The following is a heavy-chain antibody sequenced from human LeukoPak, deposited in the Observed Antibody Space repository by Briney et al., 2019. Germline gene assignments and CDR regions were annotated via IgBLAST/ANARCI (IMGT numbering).Heavy chain of an antibody. D-gene: IGHD3-22*01. J-gene: IGHJ4*02. CDR3: AGLTYYYDSSGHGSTDDY. V-gene: IGHV3-74*01. Sequence: PGGSLRLSCAASGFTFSSYWMHWVRQAPGKGLVWVSRINSGGSSTSYADSVKGRFTISRDNAKNTLYLQMNSLRAEDTAVYYCAGLTYYYDSSGHGSTDDYWGQGTLVTVSS. CDR1: GFTFSSYW. CDR2: INSGGSST.